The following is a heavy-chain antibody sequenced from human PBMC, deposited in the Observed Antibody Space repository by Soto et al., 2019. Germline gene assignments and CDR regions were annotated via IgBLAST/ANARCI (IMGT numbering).Heavy chain of an antibody. CDR2: TRQDGGQS. D-gene: IGHD6-19*01. Sequence: EVQLVESGGGLVQPGGSLRLSCEASGFTLSSYWMSWIRQAPGKGLEWVANTRQDGGQSYLVESVQGRFTISRDNAKNSVYLQMNSLRAEDTAVYYCVRDASTGWHFDSWGQGTVVTVSS. V-gene: IGHV3-7*01. CDR1: GFTLSSYW. CDR3: VRDASTGWHFDS. J-gene: IGHJ4*02.